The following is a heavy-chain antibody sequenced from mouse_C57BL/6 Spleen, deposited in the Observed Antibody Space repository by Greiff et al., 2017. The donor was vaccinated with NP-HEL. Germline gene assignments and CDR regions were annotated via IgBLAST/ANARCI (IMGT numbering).Heavy chain of an antibody. V-gene: IGHV1-81*01. D-gene: IGHD3-2*02. CDR2: IYPRSGNT. J-gene: IGHJ2*01. Sequence: QVHLKQSGAELARPGASVKLSCKASGYTFTSYGISWVKQRTGQGLEWIGEIYPRSGNTYYNEKFKGKATLTADKSSSTAYMELRSLTSEDSAVYFCARAPGSGYPDYWGQGTTLTVSS. CDR3: ARAPGSGYPDY. CDR1: GYTFTSYG.